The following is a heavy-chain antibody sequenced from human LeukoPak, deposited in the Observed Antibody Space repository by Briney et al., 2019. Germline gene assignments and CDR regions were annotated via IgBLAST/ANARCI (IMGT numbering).Heavy chain of an antibody. CDR1: GGSISSGGYY. V-gene: IGHV4-30-2*01. CDR3: ARVGGRITIFGVARDAFDI. J-gene: IGHJ3*02. CDR2: IYHSGST. Sequence: KSSETLSLTCTVSGGSISSGGYYWSWIRQPPGKGLEWIGYIYHSGSTYYNPSLKSRVTISVDRSKNQFSLKLSSVTAADTAVYYCARVGGRITIFGVARDAFDIWGQGTMVTVSS. D-gene: IGHD3-3*01.